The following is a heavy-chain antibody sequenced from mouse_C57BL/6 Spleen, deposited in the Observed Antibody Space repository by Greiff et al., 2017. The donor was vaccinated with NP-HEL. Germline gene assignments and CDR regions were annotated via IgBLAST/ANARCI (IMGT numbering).Heavy chain of an antibody. CDR2: IDPSDSYT. D-gene: IGHD1-1*01. V-gene: IGHV1-50*01. CDR1: GYTFTSYW. J-gene: IGHJ3*01. Sequence: VQLQQSGAELVKPGASVKLSCKASGYTFTSYWMQWVKQRPGQGLEWIGEIDPSDSYTNYNQKFKGKATLTVDTSSSTAYMQLSSLTSEDSAVYYCARDYYGSSRFAYWGQGTLVTVSA. CDR3: ARDYYGSSRFAY.